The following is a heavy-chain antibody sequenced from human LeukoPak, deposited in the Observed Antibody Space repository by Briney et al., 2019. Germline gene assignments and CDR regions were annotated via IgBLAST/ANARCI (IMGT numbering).Heavy chain of an antibody. D-gene: IGHD5-24*01. CDR1: GGSINNYY. V-gene: IGHV4-59*13. CDR3: ARLRPKDGYNLIPDWFRS. CDR2: TYYDASP. J-gene: IGHJ5*01. Sequence: SETLSLTCTGAGGSINNYYWSWIRQPPGIGLEWIGNTYYDASPNHNPSLRSLTTISLDSSKNPFSLNLGSVTAAGTAVYYFARLRPKDGYNLIPDWFRSWGQGTLVTVSS.